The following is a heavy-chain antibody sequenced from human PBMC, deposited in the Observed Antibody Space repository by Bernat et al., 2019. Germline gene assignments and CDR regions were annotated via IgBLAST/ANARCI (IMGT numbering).Heavy chain of an antibody. D-gene: IGHD6-13*01. Sequence: VQLLESGGGLVQPGGSLRLSCAASGFTFSSYAMSWVRQAPGKGLEWVSAISGSGGSTYYADSVKGRFTISRDNSKNTLYLQMNSLRAEDTAVDYCAKAGQLVLRVLDYWGRETLVTVSS. CDR3: AKAGQLVLRVLDY. CDR2: ISGSGGST. V-gene: IGHV3-23*01. CDR1: GFTFSSYA. J-gene: IGHJ4*02.